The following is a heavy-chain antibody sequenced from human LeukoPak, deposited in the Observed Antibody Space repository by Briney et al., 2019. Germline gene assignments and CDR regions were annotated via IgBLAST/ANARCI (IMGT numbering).Heavy chain of an antibody. D-gene: IGHD3-16*01. Sequence: GSLILSCAASGFTFSSYWMNWARQAPGKGLGWVASINHNGDVNYYVDSVKGRFTISRDNAKNSLYLQMSNLRAEDTAVYFCARGGGLDVWGQGATVTVSS. J-gene: IGHJ6*02. CDR2: INHNGDVN. CDR1: GFTFSSYW. V-gene: IGHV3-7*03. CDR3: ARGGGLDV.